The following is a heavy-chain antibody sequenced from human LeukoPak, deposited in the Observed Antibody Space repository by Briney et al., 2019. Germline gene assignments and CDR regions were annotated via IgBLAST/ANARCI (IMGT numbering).Heavy chain of an antibody. Sequence: SETLSLTCTVSGGSISSYYWSWIRQPAGKGLEWIGRIYTSGSTNYNPSLKSRVTMSVDTSKNQFSLKLSSVTAADTAVYYCAAYDFWSGYPPFDPWGQGTLVTVSS. CDR3: AAYDFWSGYPPFDP. CDR1: GGSISSYY. V-gene: IGHV4-4*07. J-gene: IGHJ5*02. CDR2: IYTSGST. D-gene: IGHD3-3*01.